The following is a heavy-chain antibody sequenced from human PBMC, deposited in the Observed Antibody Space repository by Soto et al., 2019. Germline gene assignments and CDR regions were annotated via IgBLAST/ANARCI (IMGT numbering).Heavy chain of an antibody. CDR1: GGSISGAGYY. CDR3: ARAWTAAAGWAKWFDL. D-gene: IGHD6-13*01. Sequence: QVQLQESGPGLVEPSQTLSLTCTVSGGSISGAGYYWSWIRQNPGQGLEWIGYIYYSGTTYYNPSLKSRLTISVDTSKTQLSLNLKSVTAADTAVYYCARAWTAAAGWAKWFDLWGQGTLVTVSS. V-gene: IGHV4-31*03. CDR2: IYYSGTT. J-gene: IGHJ5*02.